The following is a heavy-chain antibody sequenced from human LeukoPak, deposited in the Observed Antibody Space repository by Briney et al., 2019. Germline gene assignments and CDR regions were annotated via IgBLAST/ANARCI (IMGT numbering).Heavy chain of an antibody. J-gene: IGHJ5*02. Sequence: GQSLKISCKGSGYSFTSYWIGWVRQMPGKGLEWMGIIYPGDSDTRYSPSFQGQVTISADKSISTAYLQWSSLKASDTAMYYCAIFDFLFGEIDNWFDPWGQGTQVTVSS. D-gene: IGHD3-16*01. CDR3: AIFDFLFGEIDNWFDP. V-gene: IGHV5-51*01. CDR2: IYPGDSDT. CDR1: GYSFTSYW.